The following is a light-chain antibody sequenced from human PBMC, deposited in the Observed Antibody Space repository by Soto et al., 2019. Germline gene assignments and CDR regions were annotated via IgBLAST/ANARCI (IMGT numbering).Light chain of an antibody. CDR2: LNSDGSH. CDR3: QTWGTGIQV. Sequence: QPVLTQSPSASASLGASVKLTCTLSSGHSSYAIAWHQQQPEKGPRYLMKLNSDGSHSKGDGIPDRFSGSISGAERYLTISRLQSEDEADYYCQTWGTGIQVFGTGTKLTVL. J-gene: IGLJ1*01. CDR1: SGHSSYA. V-gene: IGLV4-69*01.